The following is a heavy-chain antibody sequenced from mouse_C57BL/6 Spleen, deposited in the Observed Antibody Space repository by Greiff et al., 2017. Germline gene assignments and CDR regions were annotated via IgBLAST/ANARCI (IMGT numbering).Heavy chain of an antibody. D-gene: IGHD2-12*01. CDR3: ASYSNDDYYAMDY. Sequence: QVQLQQPGAELVRPGTSVKLSCKASGYTFTSYWMHWVKQRPGQGLEWIGVIDPSDSYTNYNQKFKGKATLTVDTSSSTAYMQLSSLTSEDSAVYYCASYSNDDYYAMDYWGQGTSVTVSS. CDR1: GYTFTSYW. V-gene: IGHV1-59*01. CDR2: IDPSDSYT. J-gene: IGHJ4*01.